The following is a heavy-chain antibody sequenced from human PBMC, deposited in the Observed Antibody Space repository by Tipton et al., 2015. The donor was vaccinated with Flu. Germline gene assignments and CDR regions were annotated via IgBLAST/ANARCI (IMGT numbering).Heavy chain of an antibody. CDR2: IYHNGTT. D-gene: IGHD2-8*01. J-gene: IGHJ4*02. CDR1: GEALSIGDYY. V-gene: IGHV4-31*02. CDR3: ARGLFNGFSFYYFDV. Sequence: GEALSIGDYYWSWIRQHSGKGLEWIGYIYHNGTTYYKPSLKSRVDITVDTSKNRFSLRLSSVTAADTAVYYCARGLFNGFSFYYFDVWGQGTLVTVSS.